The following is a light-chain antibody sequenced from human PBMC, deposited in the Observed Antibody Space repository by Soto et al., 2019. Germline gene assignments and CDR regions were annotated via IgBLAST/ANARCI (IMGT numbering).Light chain of an antibody. CDR3: QQYADWPPLT. Sequence: EIVMTQSPATLSVSLGDRATLSCRASQSVSSNLAWYQQKPGQAPRLVIYGASTRATAIPARFSGSGSGTEFTLTISSLQSEDFAVYYCQQYADWPPLTFGGGTKVEIK. V-gene: IGKV3-15*01. CDR1: QSVSSN. CDR2: GAS. J-gene: IGKJ4*01.